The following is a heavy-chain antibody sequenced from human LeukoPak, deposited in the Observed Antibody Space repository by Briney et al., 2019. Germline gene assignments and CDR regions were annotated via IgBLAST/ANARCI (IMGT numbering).Heavy chain of an antibody. CDR3: AKFQRVVVIHFGHHFDY. Sequence: PGGSLRLSCAASGFTFSSYAMSWVRQAPGKGLEWVSAISGSGGSTYYADSVKGRFTISRDNSKNTLYLQMNSLRAEDTAVYYCAKFQRVVVIHFGHHFDYWGQGTLVTVSS. V-gene: IGHV3-23*01. J-gene: IGHJ4*02. CDR2: ISGSGGST. D-gene: IGHD3-22*01. CDR1: GFTFSSYA.